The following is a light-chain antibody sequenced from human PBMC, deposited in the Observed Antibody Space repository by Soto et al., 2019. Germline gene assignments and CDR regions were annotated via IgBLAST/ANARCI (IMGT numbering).Light chain of an antibody. CDR1: QVITND. V-gene: IGKV1-17*01. CDR2: AAS. Sequence: DIQMTQSPSSLSASVGDRLTITCRASQVITNDLGWYQQKPGKAPKRLIYAASTLQSGVPSRFSGSGSGTEFFLTISSLQPEDVANYYCLQLNTYPWTFGQGTKVEIK. J-gene: IGKJ1*01. CDR3: LQLNTYPWT.